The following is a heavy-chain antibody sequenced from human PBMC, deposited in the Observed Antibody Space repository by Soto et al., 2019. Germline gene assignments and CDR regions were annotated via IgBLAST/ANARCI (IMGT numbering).Heavy chain of an antibody. Sequence: GGSLRLSCVASGFTFSSYAMSWVRQAPGKGLEWVSAISGSGGSTYYPDSVKGRFAISRDNSKNTQYLQMNSLRAEDTAVYYCAKDPGRYCSSTSCQGDYYYYYYMDVWGKGTTVTVSS. CDR1: GFTFSSYA. CDR2: ISGSGGST. D-gene: IGHD2-2*01. J-gene: IGHJ6*03. V-gene: IGHV3-23*01. CDR3: AKDPGRYCSSTSCQGDYYYYYYMDV.